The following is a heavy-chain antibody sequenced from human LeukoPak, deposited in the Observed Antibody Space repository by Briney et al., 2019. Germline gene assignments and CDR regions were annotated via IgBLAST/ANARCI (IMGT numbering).Heavy chain of an antibody. D-gene: IGHD3-16*01. Sequence: GGSLRLSCAASGFTFSSYEMNWVRQAPGKGLEWVSYISSSGSTIYYADSVKGRFTISRDNAKNSLYLQMNSLRAEDTAVYYCARASGGAIHFDYWGQGTLVTVSS. CDR2: ISSSGSTI. CDR3: ARASGGAIHFDY. CDR1: GFTFSSYE. J-gene: IGHJ4*02. V-gene: IGHV3-48*03.